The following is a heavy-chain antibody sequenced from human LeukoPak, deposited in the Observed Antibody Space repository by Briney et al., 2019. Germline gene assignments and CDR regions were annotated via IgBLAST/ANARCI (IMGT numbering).Heavy chain of an antibody. Sequence: SVKVSCKASGGTFSSYAISWVRQAPGQGLEWMGGIIPIFGTANYAQKFQGRVTITADESTSTAYMELSSLRSEDTAVYYCARDHRAAYCGGDCYSAFDYWGQGTLVTVSS. CDR2: IIPIFGTA. CDR1: GGTFSSYA. J-gene: IGHJ4*02. CDR3: ARDHRAAYCGGDCYSAFDY. D-gene: IGHD2-21*02. V-gene: IGHV1-69*13.